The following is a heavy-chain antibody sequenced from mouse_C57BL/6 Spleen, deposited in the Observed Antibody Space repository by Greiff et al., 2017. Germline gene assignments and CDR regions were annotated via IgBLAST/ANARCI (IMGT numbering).Heavy chain of an antibody. CDR2: IYPGDGDT. D-gene: IGHD2-4*01. CDR1: GYAFSSSW. V-gene: IGHV1-82*01. CDR3: ARCDDDDHYAMDY. Sequence: QVQLKQSGPELVKPGASVTISCKASGYAFSSSWMNWVKQRPGKGLEWIGRIYPGDGDTNYNGKFKGKATLTADKSSSTAYMQLSSLTSEDSAVYCCARCDDDDHYAMDYCGQGTSVIVSS. J-gene: IGHJ4*01.